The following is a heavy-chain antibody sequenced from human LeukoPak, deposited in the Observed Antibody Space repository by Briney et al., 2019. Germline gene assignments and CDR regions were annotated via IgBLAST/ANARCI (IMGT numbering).Heavy chain of an antibody. Sequence: GESLKISCKDSGYSFTSFWIAWVRQMPGKGLEWMGIIYPGDSDTRYSPSFQGQVTISVDKSISTAYLQWSSLKASDTAMYYCARDCGGDCYSAEDAFDIWGQGTMVTVSS. CDR3: ARDCGGDCYSAEDAFDI. J-gene: IGHJ3*02. D-gene: IGHD2-21*01. V-gene: IGHV5-51*01. CDR2: IYPGDSDT. CDR1: GYSFTSFW.